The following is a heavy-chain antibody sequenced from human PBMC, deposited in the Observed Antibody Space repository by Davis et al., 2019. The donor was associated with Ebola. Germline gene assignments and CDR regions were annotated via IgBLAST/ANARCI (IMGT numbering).Heavy chain of an antibody. CDR1: GFTFSSYS. J-gene: IGHJ3*02. V-gene: IGHV3-21*01. D-gene: IGHD6-6*01. Sequence: GESLKISCAASGFTFSSYSMNWVRQAPGKGLEWVSSISSSSSYIYYADSVKGRFTISRDNAKNSLYLQMNSLRAEDTAVYYCARTKDDEYSSSRGAFDIWGQGTMVTVSS. CDR3: ARTKDDEYSSSRGAFDI. CDR2: ISSSSSYI.